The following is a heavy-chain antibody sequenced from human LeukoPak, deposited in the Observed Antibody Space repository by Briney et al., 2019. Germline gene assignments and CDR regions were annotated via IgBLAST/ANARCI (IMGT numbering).Heavy chain of an antibody. Sequence: PSQTLSLTCTVSGGSISSGDYYWSWIRQPPGKGLEWIGYIYHSGSTYYNPSLKSRVTISVDTSKNQFSLKLSSVTAADTAVYYCARVRIQLSGYYFDYWGQGTLVTVSS. CDR1: GGSISSGDYY. J-gene: IGHJ4*02. D-gene: IGHD5-18*01. CDR2: IYHSGST. CDR3: ARVRIQLSGYYFDY. V-gene: IGHV4-30-4*08.